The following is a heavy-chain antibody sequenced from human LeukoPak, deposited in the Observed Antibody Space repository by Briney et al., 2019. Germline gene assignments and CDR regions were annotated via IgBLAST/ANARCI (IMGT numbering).Heavy chain of an antibody. CDR1: GYTLTKLS. J-gene: IGHJ4*02. D-gene: IGHD5-24*01. CDR2: FDPEDGET. CDR3: ARMEMATAIFDY. Sequence: ASVKVSCKVSGYTLTKLSMHWVRQAPGKGLEWMGGFDPEDGETIYAQKFQGRVTMTEDTSTDTAYMELSSLRSEDTAVYYCARMEMATAIFDYWGQGTLVTVSS. V-gene: IGHV1-24*01.